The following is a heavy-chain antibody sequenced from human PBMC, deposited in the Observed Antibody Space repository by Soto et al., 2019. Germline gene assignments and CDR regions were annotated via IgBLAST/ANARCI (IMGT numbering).Heavy chain of an antibody. D-gene: IGHD4-17*01. V-gene: IGHV3-64D*08. Sequence: GGSLRLSCSASGFTFSSYAMHWVRQAPGKGLEYVSGISSNGGSTYYADSVKGRFTISRDNSKNTLYLQMSSLRAEDTAIYYCVKSRRTTVVTSFDYWGQGTLVTVSS. CDR2: ISSNGGST. CDR1: GFTFSSYA. J-gene: IGHJ4*02. CDR3: VKSRRTTVVTSFDY.